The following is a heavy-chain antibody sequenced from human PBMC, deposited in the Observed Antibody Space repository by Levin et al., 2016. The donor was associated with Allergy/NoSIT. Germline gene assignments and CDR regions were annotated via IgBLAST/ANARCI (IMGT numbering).Heavy chain of an antibody. Sequence: ETLSLTCAVYGGSFSGYYWSWIRQPPGKGLEWVSALSSSGGNKFYADSVKGRFTISRDNFRNILYLQMNSLRAEDTAVYYCAKAPPYTSTARHFDNWGQGTLVTVSS. V-gene: IGHV3-23*01. CDR2: LSSSGGNK. D-gene: IGHD2-2*02. CDR3: AKAPPYTSTARHFDN. J-gene: IGHJ4*02. CDR1: GGSFSGYY.